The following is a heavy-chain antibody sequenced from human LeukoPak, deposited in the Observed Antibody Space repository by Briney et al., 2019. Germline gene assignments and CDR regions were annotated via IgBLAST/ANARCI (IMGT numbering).Heavy chain of an antibody. CDR1: GGSISNNNYY. CDR3: ARAGARWEPNFDY. CDR2: IYTSGST. Sequence: PSETLSLTCTVSGGSISNNNYYWGWIRQPAGKGLEWIGRIYTSGSTNYNPSLKSRVTISVDTSKNQFSLKLSSVTAADTAVYYCARAGARWEPNFDYWGQGTLVTVSS. V-gene: IGHV4-61*02. D-gene: IGHD1-26*01. J-gene: IGHJ4*02.